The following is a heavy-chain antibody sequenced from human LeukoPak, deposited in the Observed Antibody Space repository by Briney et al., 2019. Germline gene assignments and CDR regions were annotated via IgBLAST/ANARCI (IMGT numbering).Heavy chain of an antibody. J-gene: IGHJ4*02. Sequence: GGSLRLSCVASGFTFRSYGMHWVRQAPGKGLEWVAVITHDGSNKYYADSVKGRFTISRDNSKNTLYLQMNSLRAEDTAVYYCAKSAFGHSSNWYYFDYWGQGTLVTVSS. D-gene: IGHD6-13*01. V-gene: IGHV3-30*18. CDR2: ITHDGSNK. CDR3: AKSAFGHSSNWYYFDY. CDR1: GFTFRSYG.